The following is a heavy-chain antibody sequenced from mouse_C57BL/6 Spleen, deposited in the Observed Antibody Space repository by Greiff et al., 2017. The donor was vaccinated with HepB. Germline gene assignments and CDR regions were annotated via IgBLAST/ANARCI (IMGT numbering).Heavy chain of an antibody. CDR2: IDPEDGDT. J-gene: IGHJ2*01. D-gene: IGHD4-1*01. CDR1: GFNIKDYY. Sequence: VQLQQSGAELVRPGASVKLSCTASGFNIKDYYMHWVKQRPEQGLEWIGRIDPEDGDTDYAPKFQGKATMTADTSSNTAYLQLSSLTSEDTAVYYCTTYLWDGGYFDYWGQGTTLTVSS. V-gene: IGHV14-1*01. CDR3: TTYLWDGGYFDY.